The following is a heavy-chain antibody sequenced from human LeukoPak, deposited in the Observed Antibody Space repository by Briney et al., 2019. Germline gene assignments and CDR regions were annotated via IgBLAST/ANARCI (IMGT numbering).Heavy chain of an antibody. V-gene: IGHV1-2*02. D-gene: IGHD6-13*01. J-gene: IGHJ4*02. Sequence: ASVKVPCKASGYTFTGYYMHWVRQAPGQGLEWMGWINPNSGGTNYAQKFQGRVTMTRDTSISTAYMELSRLTSDDTAVYYCASAGSSSRWVNDYWGQGTLVTVSS. CDR3: ASAGSSSRWVNDY. CDR1: GYTFTGYY. CDR2: INPNSGGT.